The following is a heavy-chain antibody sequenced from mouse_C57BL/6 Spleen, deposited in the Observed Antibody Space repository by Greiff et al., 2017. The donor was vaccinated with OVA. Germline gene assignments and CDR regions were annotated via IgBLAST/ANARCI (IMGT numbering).Heavy chain of an antibody. CDR2: ISSGGDYI. V-gene: IGHV5-9-1*02. CDR1: GFTFSSYA. Sequence: EVQRVESGEGLVKPGGSLKLSCAASGFTFSSYAMSWVRQTPEKRLEWVAYISSGGDYIYYADTVKGRFTISRDNARNTLYLQMSSLKSEDTAMDYCTREGLRDWYFDVWGTGTTVTVSS. CDR3: TREGLRDWYFDV. J-gene: IGHJ1*03. D-gene: IGHD1-1*01.